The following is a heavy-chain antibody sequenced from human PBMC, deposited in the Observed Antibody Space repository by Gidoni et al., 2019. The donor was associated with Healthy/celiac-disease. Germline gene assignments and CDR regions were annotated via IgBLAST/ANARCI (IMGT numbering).Heavy chain of an antibody. CDR3: TTQDGSSWYYYFDY. Sequence: EVQLVESGGGLVKPGGSLRLSCAASGFTFSNAGMNWVRQAPGKGLEWVGRIKSKTDGGTTDYAAPVKGRFTISRDDSKNTLYLQMNSLKTEDTAVYYCTTQDGSSWYYYFDYWGQGTLVTVSS. CDR1: GFTFSNAG. D-gene: IGHD6-13*01. CDR2: IKSKTDGGTT. V-gene: IGHV3-15*07. J-gene: IGHJ4*02.